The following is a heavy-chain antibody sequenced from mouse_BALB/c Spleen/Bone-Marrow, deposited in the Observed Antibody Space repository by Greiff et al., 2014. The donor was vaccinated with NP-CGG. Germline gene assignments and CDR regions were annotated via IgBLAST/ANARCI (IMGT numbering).Heavy chain of an antibody. D-gene: IGHD4-1*01. Sequence: VHVKQSGAELVKPGASVKLSCTASGFNIKDTYMHWVKQRPEQGLEWIGRIDPANGNTKYDPKFQGKATITADTSSNTAYLQLSSLTSEGTAVYYCARWGKLGRGYFDVWGAGTTVTVSS. V-gene: IGHV14-3*02. J-gene: IGHJ1*01. CDR1: GFNIKDTY. CDR2: IDPANGNT. CDR3: ARWGKLGRGYFDV.